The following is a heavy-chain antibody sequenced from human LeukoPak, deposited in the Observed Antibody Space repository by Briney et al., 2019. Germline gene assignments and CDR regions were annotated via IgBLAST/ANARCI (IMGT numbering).Heavy chain of an antibody. J-gene: IGHJ4*02. D-gene: IGHD3-22*01. V-gene: IGHV1-69*13. CDR3: ARGALYDSSGYYYVY. CDR2: IIPIFGTA. CDR1: GGTFISYA. Sequence: SVKVSCKASGGTFISYAISWVRQAPGQGLEWMGGIIPIFGTANYAQKFQGRVTITADESTSTAYMELSSLRSEETAVYYCARGALYDSSGYYYVYWGQGTLGTVSS.